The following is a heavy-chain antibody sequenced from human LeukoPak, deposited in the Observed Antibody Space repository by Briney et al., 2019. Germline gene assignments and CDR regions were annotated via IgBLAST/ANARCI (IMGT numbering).Heavy chain of an antibody. CDR1: GFTFSSYA. V-gene: IGHV3-30*04. D-gene: IGHD3-22*01. J-gene: IGHJ4*02. CDR3: AKGSYYDSSGSFYFDY. CDR2: ISSDGSNK. Sequence: GGSLRLSCAASGFTFSSYAIHWVRQAPGKGLEGVAVISSDGSNKYYADSVKGRFTISRDNSKNTLYVQVNSLGTEDTAAYYCAKGSYYDSSGSFYFDYWGQGTLVTVSS.